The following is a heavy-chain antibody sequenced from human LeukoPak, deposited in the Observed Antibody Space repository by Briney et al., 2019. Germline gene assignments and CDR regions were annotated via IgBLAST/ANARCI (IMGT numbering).Heavy chain of an antibody. CDR1: GFTFSDYN. CDR3: ARGSYDYVWGSYTFHV. D-gene: IGHD3-16*01. J-gene: IGHJ6*04. Sequence: GGSLRLSCAASGFTFSDYNMRWIRQAPGKGLEWVSSISRSGSTKYYADSVKGRFTISRDNAKNSLYLQMNSLRAEDTAVYYCARGSYDYVWGSYTFHVWGKGTTVTVSS. CDR2: ISRSGSTK. V-gene: IGHV3-11*04.